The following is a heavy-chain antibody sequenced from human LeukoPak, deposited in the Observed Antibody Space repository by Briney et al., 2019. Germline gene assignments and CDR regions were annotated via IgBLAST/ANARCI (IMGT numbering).Heavy chain of an antibody. V-gene: IGHV3-53*01. CDR3: ARDLFSRGWYSWFDP. CDR1: GFTVSSNY. J-gene: IGHJ5*02. D-gene: IGHD6-19*01. CDR2: IYSGGST. Sequence: GGSLRLSCAASGFTVSSNYMSWVRQAPGKGLEWVSVIYSGGSTYYADSVKGRFTISRDNSKNTLYLQMNSLRAEDTAVYYCARDLFSRGWYSWFDPWGQGTLVTVSS.